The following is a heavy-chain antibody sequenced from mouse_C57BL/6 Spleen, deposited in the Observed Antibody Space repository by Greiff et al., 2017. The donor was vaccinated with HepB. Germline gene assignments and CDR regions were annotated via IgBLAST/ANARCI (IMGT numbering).Heavy chain of an antibody. V-gene: IGHV7-3*01. CDR2: IRNKANGYTT. Sequence: EVQGVESGGGLVQPGGSLSLSCAASGFTFTDYYMSWVRQPPGKALEWLGFIRNKANGYTTEYSASVKGRFTISRDNSQSILYLQMNALRAEDSATYYCARYRDYDDGVDYWGQGTTLTVSS. CDR3: ARYRDYDDGVDY. J-gene: IGHJ2*01. D-gene: IGHD2-4*01. CDR1: GFTFTDYY.